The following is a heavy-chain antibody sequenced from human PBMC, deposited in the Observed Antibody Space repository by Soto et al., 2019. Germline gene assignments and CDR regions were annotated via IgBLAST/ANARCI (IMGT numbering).Heavy chain of an antibody. D-gene: IGHD1-26*01. CDR1: GFTFSSYA. V-gene: IGHV3-30-3*01. CDR3: ARDHGGATIPDY. CDR2: TSYDGSNK. Sequence: GGSLRLSCAASGFTFSSYAMHWVRQAPGKGLEWVAVTSYDGSNKYYADSVKGRFTISRDNSKNTLYLQMNSLRAEDTAVYYCARDHGGATIPDYWGQGTLVTVSS. J-gene: IGHJ4*02.